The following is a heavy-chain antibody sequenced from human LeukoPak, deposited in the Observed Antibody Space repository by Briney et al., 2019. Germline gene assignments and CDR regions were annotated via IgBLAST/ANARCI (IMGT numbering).Heavy chain of an antibody. V-gene: IGHV3-23*01. CDR1: GFTFSSYA. CDR2: ISGSGGST. D-gene: IGHD2-2*01. J-gene: IGHJ4*02. CDR3: AKRTPCCSSTSCFTDY. Sequence: GGSLRLSCAASGFTFSSYAMSWVRLAPGKGLEWVSAISGSGGSTYYADSVKGRFTISRDNSKNTLYLQMNSLRAEDTAVYYCAKRTPCCSSTSCFTDYWGQGTLVTVSS.